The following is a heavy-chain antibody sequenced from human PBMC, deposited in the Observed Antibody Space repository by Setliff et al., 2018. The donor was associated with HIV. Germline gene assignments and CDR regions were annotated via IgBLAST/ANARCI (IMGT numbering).Heavy chain of an antibody. CDR1: GGTFSSYV. CDR2: IIPILGIA. CDR3: AREVGGRNTLGSCVLDY. J-gene: IGHJ4*02. Sequence: SVKVSCKASGGTFSSYVISWVRQAPGQGLEWMGGIIPILGIANYAQKFQGRVTITADESTSTAYMELSSLRSEDTAVYFCAREVGGRNTLGSCVLDYWGQGTPVTVSS. D-gene: IGHD1-26*01. V-gene: IGHV1-69*10.